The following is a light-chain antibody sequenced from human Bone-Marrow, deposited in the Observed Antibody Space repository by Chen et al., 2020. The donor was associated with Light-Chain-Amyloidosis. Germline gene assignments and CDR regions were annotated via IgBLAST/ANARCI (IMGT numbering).Light chain of an antibody. V-gene: IGLV2-14*01. J-gene: IGLJ1*01. Sequence: QSALTLPASVSGSPGQSITISCTGTSSDVGGDNHVSWYQQHPDQAPKLMIYEVTNRPSWVPDRFSGSKSDNTASLTISGLQTEDEADYFCSSYTITNTLVFGSGTRVTVL. CDR2: EVT. CDR1: SSDVGGDNH. CDR3: SSYTITNTLV.